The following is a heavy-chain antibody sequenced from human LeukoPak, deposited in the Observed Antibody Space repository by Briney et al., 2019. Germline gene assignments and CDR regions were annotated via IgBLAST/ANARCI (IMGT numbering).Heavy chain of an antibody. V-gene: IGHV4-59*01. D-gene: IGHD4-23*01. CDR2: IDYRGST. CDR3: AREPDYGGYFDY. Sequence: SETLSLTCTVSGGSISNYYWSWIRQPPGKGLEWIAYIDYRGSTTYNPSLKSRVTISVDTSRNQFSLKLSSVTAADTAVYYCAREPDYGGYFDYWGQGTLVTVSS. J-gene: IGHJ4*02. CDR1: GGSISNYY.